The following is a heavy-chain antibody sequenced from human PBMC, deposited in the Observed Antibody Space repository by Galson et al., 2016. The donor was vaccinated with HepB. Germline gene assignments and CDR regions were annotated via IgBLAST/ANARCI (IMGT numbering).Heavy chain of an antibody. Sequence: SLRLSCAASGFTFSNYWMHWVRQGPGKGLVWVSRTKSDGSYTNYADSVKGRFTISRDSAKNTLYLQMNSLRVEDTAVYYCARDQSGDCSTTKCWGPDYWGQGTLVTVSS. CDR3: ARDQSGDCSTTKCWGPDY. CDR1: GFTFSNYW. J-gene: IGHJ4*02. CDR2: TKSDGSYT. D-gene: IGHD2-2*01. V-gene: IGHV3-74*01.